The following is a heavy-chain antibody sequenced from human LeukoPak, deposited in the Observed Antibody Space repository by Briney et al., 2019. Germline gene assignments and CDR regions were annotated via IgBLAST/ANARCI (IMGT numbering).Heavy chain of an antibody. V-gene: IGHV3-23*01. CDR3: ARRDIVVVVSASGY. J-gene: IGHJ4*02. D-gene: IGHD2-15*01. CDR1: GFTFSNHV. CDR2: ITASGDST. Sequence: PGGSLRLSCAASGFTFSNHVMIWVRQAPGKGLEWVSGITASGDSTYYADSVEGRFTMSRDNSKNTVYLQMNSLRVDDTAVYYCARRDIVVVVSASGYWGQGTLVTVSS.